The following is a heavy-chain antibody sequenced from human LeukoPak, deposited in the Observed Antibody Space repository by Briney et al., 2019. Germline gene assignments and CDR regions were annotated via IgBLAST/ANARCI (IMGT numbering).Heavy chain of an antibody. CDR3: ARDRSTSSRDGWFDP. J-gene: IGHJ5*02. Sequence: ASVKVSCKASGYTFTSYYMHWVRQAPGQGLEWMGLINPSGGSTSYAQKFQGRVTMTRDTSTSTVYMELSSLRSEDTAVYYCARDRSTSSRDGWFDPWGQGTLVTVSS. D-gene: IGHD2-2*01. V-gene: IGHV1-46*01. CDR2: INPSGGST. CDR1: GYTFTSYY.